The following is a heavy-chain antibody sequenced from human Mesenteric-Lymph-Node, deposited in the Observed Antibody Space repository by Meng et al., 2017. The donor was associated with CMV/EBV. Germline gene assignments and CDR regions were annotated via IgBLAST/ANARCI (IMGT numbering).Heavy chain of an antibody. CDR3: ARDRDTDWYSPFDY. V-gene: IGHV1-2*06. D-gene: IGHD3-9*01. Sequence: QVQLVQSRAGVGKPGASVMVSCKASGYTFTEFYIHWVRQAPGQGLEWMGRINPKTGGRSYAQNFQGRVTMTRDTSINTAYMEVNRLNSDDTAMYYCARDRDTDWYSPFDYWGPGTLVTVSS. J-gene: IGHJ4*02. CDR1: GYTFTEFY. CDR2: INPKTGGR.